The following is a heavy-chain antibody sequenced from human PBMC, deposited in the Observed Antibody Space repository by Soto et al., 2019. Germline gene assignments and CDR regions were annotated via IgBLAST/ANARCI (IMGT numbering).Heavy chain of an antibody. Sequence: GGHCGRCIRQPPGKGLEWLGYIYYSGSTNYNPSLRSRVTISVDTSKTQFSLKLSSVTAAVTSLYYCAREFRGRWFAPWGQGTLVTVSS. CDR1: GGHC. CDR3: AREFRGRWFAP. V-gene: IGHV4-61*08. J-gene: IGHJ5*02. D-gene: IGHD3-10*01. CDR2: IYYSGST.